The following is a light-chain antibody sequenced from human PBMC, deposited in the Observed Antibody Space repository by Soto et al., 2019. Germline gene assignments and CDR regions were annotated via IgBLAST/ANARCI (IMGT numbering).Light chain of an antibody. Sequence: DIQMTQSPSSLSASVGDRVTITCRASQTISTYLNWYQQKPGKAPRLLIYDASSLLSGVPSRFSGSGSGTDFTLAIASLKPEDFSTYYCQQSDSTPYTCGQGTKV. CDR3: QQSDSTPYT. CDR2: DAS. J-gene: IGKJ2*01. V-gene: IGKV1-39*01. CDR1: QTISTY.